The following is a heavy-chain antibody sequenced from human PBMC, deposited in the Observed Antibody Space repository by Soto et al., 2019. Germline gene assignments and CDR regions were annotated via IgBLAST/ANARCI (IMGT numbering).Heavy chain of an antibody. CDR2: ISSSSTTM. CDR3: ARDPDFWSGSLSWFDP. D-gene: IGHD3-3*01. Sequence: PGGSLRLSCAASGFTFSTYNMNWVRQAPGKGLEWVSYISSSSTTMYYADSVRGRFTISRDNAKNSLYLQMDSLRAEDTAVYYCARDPDFWSGSLSWFDPWGNSALVTVSP. CDR1: GFTFSTYN. V-gene: IGHV3-48*01. J-gene: IGHJ5*02.